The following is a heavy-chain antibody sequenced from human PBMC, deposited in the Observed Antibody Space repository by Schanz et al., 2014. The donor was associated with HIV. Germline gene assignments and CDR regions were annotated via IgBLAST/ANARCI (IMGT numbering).Heavy chain of an antibody. CDR1: GGSFTNYY. J-gene: IGHJ6*02. Sequence: QVQLQQWGAGLLKPSETLSLTCAVYGGSFTNYYWSWNRQPPGKGLEWIGEINHSGSTNYNPSLKSRVTMSVETSKNQFSLRLSSVPAADTALYFCARDPLLYCSSTNCLGMDVWGQGTTVIVSS. D-gene: IGHD2-2*01. CDR2: INHSGST. V-gene: IGHV4-34*02. CDR3: ARDPLLYCSSTNCLGMDV.